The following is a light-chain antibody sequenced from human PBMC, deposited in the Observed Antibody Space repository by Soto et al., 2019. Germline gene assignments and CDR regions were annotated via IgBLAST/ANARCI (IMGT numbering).Light chain of an antibody. J-gene: IGLJ2*01. CDR1: SSGVGGYNY. CDR3: SSYAGSNNSRV. V-gene: IGLV2-8*01. CDR2: GVS. Sequence: QSALTQPPSASGSPGQSVTISCTGTSSGVGGYNYVSWYQQHPGKAPKLTIYGVSKRPSGVPDRFSGSKSGNTASLTVSGLQAEDEADYYCSSYAGSNNSRVFGGGTKLTVL.